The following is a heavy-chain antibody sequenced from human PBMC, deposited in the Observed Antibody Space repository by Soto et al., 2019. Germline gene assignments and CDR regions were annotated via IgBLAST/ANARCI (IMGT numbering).Heavy chain of an antibody. V-gene: IGHV3-74*01. CDR2: INSDGSST. CDR3: ARDHRGYSGYDPFDY. CDR1: GFTFSSYW. D-gene: IGHD5-12*01. Sequence: GGSLRLSCAASGFTFSSYWMHWVRQAPGKGLVWVSRINSDGSSTSYADSVKGRFTISRDNAKNTLYLQMNSLRAEDTAVYYCARDHRGYSGYDPFDYWGQGTLVTVSS. J-gene: IGHJ4*02.